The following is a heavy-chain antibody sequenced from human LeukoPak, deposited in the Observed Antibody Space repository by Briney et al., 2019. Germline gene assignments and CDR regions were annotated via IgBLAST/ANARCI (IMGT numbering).Heavy chain of an antibody. J-gene: IGHJ5*02. D-gene: IGHD6-13*01. CDR2: IYHSGST. V-gene: IGHV4-38-2*02. CDR3: ARVSSAAGTPGWFDP. Sequence: PSETLSLTCTVSGASITDFYWSWIRQPPGKGLEWIGSIYHSGSTYYNPSLKSRVTISVDTSKNQFSLKLSSVTAADTAVYYCARVSSAAGTPGWFDPWGQGTLVTVSS. CDR1: GASITDFY.